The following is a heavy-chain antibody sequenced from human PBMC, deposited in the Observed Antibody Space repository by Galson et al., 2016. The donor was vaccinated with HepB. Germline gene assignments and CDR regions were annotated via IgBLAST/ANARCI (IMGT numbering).Heavy chain of an antibody. CDR2: IYWDDDK. CDR1: GFSLRTSGVG. Sequence: PALVNPTQTLTLTCTFSGFSLRTSGVGVGWIRQPPGKALEWLALIYWDDDKRYSPPLENRLTITKDTSKNQVVLTVTDMDPVDTATYYCAHRTVTAVTSPFNFWGQGALVTVSS. D-gene: IGHD4-17*01. J-gene: IGHJ4*02. V-gene: IGHV2-5*02. CDR3: AHRTVTAVTSPFNF.